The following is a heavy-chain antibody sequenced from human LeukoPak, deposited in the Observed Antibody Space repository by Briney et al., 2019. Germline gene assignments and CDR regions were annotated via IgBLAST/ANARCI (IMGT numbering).Heavy chain of an antibody. CDR3: ARCGQQWLVRGGFDY. J-gene: IGHJ4*02. CDR2: INPNSGGT. V-gene: IGHV1-2*02. D-gene: IGHD6-19*01. Sequence: ASVKVSCKASGFTFTGYYMHWVRQAPGQGLEWMGWINPNSGGTNYAQKFQGRVTMTRDTSISTAYMELSRLRSDDTAVYYCARCGQQWLVRGGFDYWGQGTLVTVSS. CDR1: GFTFTGYY.